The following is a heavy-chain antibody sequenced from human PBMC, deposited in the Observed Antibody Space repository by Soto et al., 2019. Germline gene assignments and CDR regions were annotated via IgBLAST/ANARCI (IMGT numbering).Heavy chain of an antibody. CDR1: GGSVSSGSYY. V-gene: IGHV4-61*01. CDR3: ASGRVRSGYSHYYGMDV. CDR2: IYYTGST. D-gene: IGHD3-3*01. J-gene: IGHJ6*02. Sequence: QVQLQESGPGLVKPSETLSLTCTVSGGSVSSGSYYWGWIRQPPGKGLEWIGYIYYTGSTNYNPSLKSRVTISVDTSKTQFSLILTSVTAADTAVYYCASGRVRSGYSHYYGMDVWGQGTTVTVSS.